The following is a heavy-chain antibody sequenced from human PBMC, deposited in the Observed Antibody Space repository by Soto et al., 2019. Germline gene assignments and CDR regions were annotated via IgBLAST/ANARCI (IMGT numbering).Heavy chain of an antibody. CDR1: GGSISSSSYY. V-gene: IGHV4-39*07. CDR2: IYYSGST. Sequence: SETLSLTCTVSGGSISSSSYYWGWIRQPPGKGLEWIGRIYYSGSTYYNPSLKSRVTISVDKSKNQFSLKLSSVTAADTAVYYCARDGDVTMVRGDHWFDPWGQGTLVTVSS. J-gene: IGHJ5*02. CDR3: ARDGDVTMVRGDHWFDP. D-gene: IGHD3-10*01.